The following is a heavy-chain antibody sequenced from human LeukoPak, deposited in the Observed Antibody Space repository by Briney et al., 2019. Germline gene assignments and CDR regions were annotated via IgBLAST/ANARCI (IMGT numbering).Heavy chain of an antibody. CDR2: INHSGST. J-gene: IGHJ3*02. Sequence: SETLSLTCAVYGGSFSGYYWSWIRQPPGKGLEWIGEINHSGSTNYNPSLKSRVTISVDTSKNQFSLKLSSVTAADTAVYYCASPVRRYFDWLLSGSAFDIWAQGPIVTVSS. CDR3: ASPVRRYFDWLLSGSAFDI. CDR1: GGSFSGYY. V-gene: IGHV4-34*01. D-gene: IGHD3-9*01.